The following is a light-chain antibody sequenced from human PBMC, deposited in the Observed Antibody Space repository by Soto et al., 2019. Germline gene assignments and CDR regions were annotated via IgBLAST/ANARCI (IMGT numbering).Light chain of an antibody. CDR2: EVS. CDR1: SSDVGGYNY. J-gene: IGLJ1*01. CDR3: SSYTSFSTYV. Sequence: QSALTQPASVSGSPGQSITISCTGTSSDVGGYNYVSWYQQHPGKAPKLMIYEVSNRPSGVSNRFSGSKSDNTASLTISGLQAEDEADYYCSSYTSFSTYVFGTGTQVTVL. V-gene: IGLV2-14*01.